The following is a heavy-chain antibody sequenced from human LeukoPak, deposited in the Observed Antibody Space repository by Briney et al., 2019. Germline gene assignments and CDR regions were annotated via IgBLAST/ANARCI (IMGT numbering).Heavy chain of an antibody. V-gene: IGHV4-38-2*01. CDR1: GFSIITGYY. D-gene: IGHD3-22*01. CDR2: IYPGVNT. J-gene: IGHJ5*02. CDR3: ARFISSDRNWFDP. Sequence: SETLSLTCAVSGFSIITGYYWGWIRQPPGKGLEWIGNIYPGVNTYYNASLKSRVTISVDTSKNHLSLTVTSVTAADTAVYYCARFISSDRNWFDPWGQGTLVTVSS.